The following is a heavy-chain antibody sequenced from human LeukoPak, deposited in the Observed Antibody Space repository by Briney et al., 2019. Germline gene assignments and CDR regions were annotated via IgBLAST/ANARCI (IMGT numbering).Heavy chain of an antibody. CDR1: GGSISNSSYY. CDR2: IYYSGST. J-gene: IGHJ4*02. V-gene: IGHV4-39*07. CDR3: ARNRWGATTKY. D-gene: IGHD5-12*01. Sequence: SETLSLTCTVSGGSISNSSYYWGWLRQPPGTGLEWIGSIYYSGSTYYNPSLKSRVTISVDTSKNQFSLKLSSVTAADTAVYYCARNRWGATTKYWGQGTLVTVSS.